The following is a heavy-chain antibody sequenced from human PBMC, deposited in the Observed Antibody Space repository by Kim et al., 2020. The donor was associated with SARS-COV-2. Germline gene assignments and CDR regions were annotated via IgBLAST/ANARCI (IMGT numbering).Heavy chain of an antibody. V-gene: IGHV3-21*06. J-gene: IGHJ4*02. CDR3: VRDVSDFGDYYFDY. D-gene: IGHD4-17*01. CDR2: ISTSGQYL. CDR1: GFPFSAYS. Sequence: GGSLRLSCTTSGFPFSAYSMNWVRQAPGKGLEWVSSISTSGQYLYYADSVKGRFTISRDNAKNSLNLQLNSLRAEDTAVYYCVRDVSDFGDYYFDYWGQGTLVTISS.